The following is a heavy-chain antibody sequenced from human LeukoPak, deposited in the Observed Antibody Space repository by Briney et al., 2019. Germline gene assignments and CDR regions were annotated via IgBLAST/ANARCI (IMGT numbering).Heavy chain of an antibody. Sequence: SETLSLTCTVSGGSISSYYWSWIRQPPGKGLEWIGYIYYSGSTNYNPSLKSRVTISVDTSKNQFSLKLSSVTAADTAVYYCAWCGGDCARGRAFDIWGQGTMVTVSS. CDR1: GGSISSYY. CDR3: AWCGGDCARGRAFDI. V-gene: IGHV4-59*08. CDR2: IYYSGST. D-gene: IGHD2-21*02. J-gene: IGHJ3*02.